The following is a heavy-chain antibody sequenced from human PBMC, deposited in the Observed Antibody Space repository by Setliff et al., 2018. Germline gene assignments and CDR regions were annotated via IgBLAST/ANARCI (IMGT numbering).Heavy chain of an antibody. V-gene: IGHV3-30*19. CDR3: ARLYDFCSGGSCYSGYSGYYYYMDV. Sequence: PGGSLRLSCAASGLTLINNGFHWVRQAPGKGLEWVAIIWHDGTNKYYADSVKGRFDISRDSSKNTLYLQMNSLRAEDTAVYYCARLYDFCSGGSCYSGYSGYYYYMDVWGKGTTVTVSS. D-gene: IGHD2-15*01. CDR2: IWHDGTNK. CDR1: GLTLINNG. J-gene: IGHJ6*03.